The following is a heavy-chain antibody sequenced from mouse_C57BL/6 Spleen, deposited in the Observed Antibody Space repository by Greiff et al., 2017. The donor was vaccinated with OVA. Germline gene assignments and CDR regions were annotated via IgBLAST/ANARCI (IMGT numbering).Heavy chain of an antibody. CDR2: IDPSDSET. CDR3: ARRGYGRDY. CDR1: GYTFTSYW. J-gene: IGHJ2*01. V-gene: IGHV1-52*01. D-gene: IGHD1-1*02. Sequence: VQLQQPGAELVRPGSSVKLSCKASGYTFTSYWMHRVKQRPIQGLEWIGNIDPSDSETHYNQKFKDKATLTVDKSSSTAYMQLSSLTSEDSAVYYCARRGYGRDYWGQGTTLTVSS.